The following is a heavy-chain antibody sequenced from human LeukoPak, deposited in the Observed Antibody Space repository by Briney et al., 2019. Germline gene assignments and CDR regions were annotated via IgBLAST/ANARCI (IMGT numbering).Heavy chain of an antibody. V-gene: IGHV3-74*01. CDR2: ISSDGSIT. CDR3: ARHLNYYLDY. D-gene: IGHD3-10*01. Sequence: AGGSLRLSRAASGFTFSTYWMHWVRQAPGKGLVWVSRISSDGSITGYADSVKGRFTISRDNAKNTLYLQMNSLRAEDTAVYYCARHLNYYLDYWGQGTLVTVSS. CDR1: GFTFSTYW. J-gene: IGHJ4*02.